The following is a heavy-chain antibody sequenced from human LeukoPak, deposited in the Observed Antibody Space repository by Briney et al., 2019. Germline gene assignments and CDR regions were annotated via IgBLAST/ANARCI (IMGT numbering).Heavy chain of an antibody. V-gene: IGHV4-59*08. D-gene: IGHD4-23*01. CDR3: VRPSAVSPHRYFDL. CDR2: IYYTGTT. CDR1: GGSMSGYH. J-gene: IGHJ2*01. Sequence: SATLSLTCTVSGGSMSGYHWTWIRQSPGKGLEWIAYIYYTGTTNYNPSLKSRVTISLDMSNNQFSMELTSVTAADTAVYHCVRPSAVSPHRYFDLWGRGTLVTVSS.